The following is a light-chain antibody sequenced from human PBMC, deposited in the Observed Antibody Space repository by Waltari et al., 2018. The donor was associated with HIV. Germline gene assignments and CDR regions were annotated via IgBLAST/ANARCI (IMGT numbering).Light chain of an antibody. J-gene: IGLJ2*01. CDR3: TSYTSTTSVI. CDR2: EVS. CDR1: SSDVGKYNL. Sequence: QSALTQPASVSGSRGQSITISCTGTSSDVGKYNLLPWYQQHPGKAPKLIIYEVSNRPSGVSNRFSGSKSGNTASLTISGLQAEDEADYYCTSYTSTTSVIFGGGTRLTV. V-gene: IGLV2-14*02.